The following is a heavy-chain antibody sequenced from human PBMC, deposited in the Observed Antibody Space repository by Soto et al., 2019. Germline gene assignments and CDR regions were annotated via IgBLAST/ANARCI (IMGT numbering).Heavy chain of an antibody. Sequence: PSATLSLTCTVSGGSISSGDYYWSWIRQPPGKGLEWIGYIYYSGSTYYNPSLKSRVTISVDTSKNQFSLKLSSVTAADTAVYYCARGVRITMVRGSYFDYWGQGTLVTVSS. CDR3: ARGVRITMVRGSYFDY. J-gene: IGHJ4*02. CDR2: IYYSGST. V-gene: IGHV4-30-4*01. CDR1: GGSISSGDYY. D-gene: IGHD3-10*01.